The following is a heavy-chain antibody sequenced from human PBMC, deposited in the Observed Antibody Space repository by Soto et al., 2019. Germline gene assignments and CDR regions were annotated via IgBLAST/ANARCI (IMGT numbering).Heavy chain of an antibody. CDR2: IKSKTDGGTT. J-gene: IGHJ4*02. Sequence: SCAASGFTFSNAWMNWVRQAPGKGLEWVGRIKSKTDGGTTDYAAPVKGRFTISRDDSKSTLYLQMNSLKTEDTAVYYCTTDPVTMIVVVPSSGWGQGTLVTVS. CDR1: GFTFSNAW. D-gene: IGHD3-22*01. CDR3: TTDPVTMIVVVPSSG. V-gene: IGHV3-15*07.